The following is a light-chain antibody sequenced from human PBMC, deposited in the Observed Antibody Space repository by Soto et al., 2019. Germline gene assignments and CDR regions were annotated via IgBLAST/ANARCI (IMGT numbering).Light chain of an antibody. CDR1: QSISSY. Sequence: DIQMTQSPSSLSASVGDRVTITCRASQSISSYLNWYQQKPGKPPKLLIYAASSLQSGVPSRFSGSGSGTDFTLTISRLEPEDVATYYCQQSYRTPATFGQGTKVEIK. J-gene: IGKJ1*01. CDR2: AAS. V-gene: IGKV1-39*01. CDR3: QQSYRTPAT.